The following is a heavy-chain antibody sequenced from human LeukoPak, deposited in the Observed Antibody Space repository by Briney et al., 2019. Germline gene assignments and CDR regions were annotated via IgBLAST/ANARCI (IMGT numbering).Heavy chain of an antibody. CDR1: GYTFISYY. D-gene: IGHD1-26*01. J-gene: IGHJ4*02. CDR2: IIPIFGTA. CDR3: ARGRYSGSAGYFDY. V-gene: IGHV1-69*13. Sequence: GASVKVSCKASGYTFISYYMHWVRQAPGQGLEWMGGIIPIFGTANYAQKFQGRVTITADESTSTAYMELSSLRSEDTAVYYCARGRYSGSAGYFDYWGQGTLVTVSS.